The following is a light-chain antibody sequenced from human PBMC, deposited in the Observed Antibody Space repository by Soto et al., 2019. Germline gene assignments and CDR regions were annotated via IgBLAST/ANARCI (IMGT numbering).Light chain of an antibody. Sequence: DIQLTQSPCFLSASVGDRVTITCRASQAISSSLAWYQHNPGKAPKLLIYAASTLQNGVPSSFSGSGSGTEFTLTISSLQPEDFATYYCQHRNDYRYTFGQGTKVEIK. CDR3: QHRNDYRYT. CDR1: QAISSS. V-gene: IGKV1-9*01. J-gene: IGKJ2*01. CDR2: AAS.